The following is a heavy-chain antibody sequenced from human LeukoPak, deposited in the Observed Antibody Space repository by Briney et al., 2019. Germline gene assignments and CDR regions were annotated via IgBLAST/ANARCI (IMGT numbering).Heavy chain of an antibody. V-gene: IGHV4-34*01. Sequence: SETLSLTCAVYGGSFSGYYWSWIRQPPGKGLEWLGEINHSGSTNYNPSLKSRVTISVDTSKNQFSLKLSSVTAADTAVYYCARRVSTMIVVVIGVFDYWGQGTLVTVSS. D-gene: IGHD3-22*01. CDR1: GGSFSGYY. CDR2: INHSGST. CDR3: ARRVSTMIVVVIGVFDY. J-gene: IGHJ4*02.